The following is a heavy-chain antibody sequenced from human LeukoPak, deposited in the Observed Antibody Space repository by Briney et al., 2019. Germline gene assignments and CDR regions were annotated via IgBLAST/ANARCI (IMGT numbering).Heavy chain of an antibody. J-gene: IGHJ3*02. D-gene: IGHD2-2*01. Sequence: PGGSLRLSCAASGFTFSSYAMHWVRQAPGKGLEWVAVISYDGSNKYYADSVKGRFTISRDNAKNSLYLQMNSLRAEDTAVYYCARDWPRTSLELDIWGQGTMVTVSS. CDR2: ISYDGSNK. V-gene: IGHV3-30-3*01. CDR3: ARDWPRTSLELDI. CDR1: GFTFSSYA.